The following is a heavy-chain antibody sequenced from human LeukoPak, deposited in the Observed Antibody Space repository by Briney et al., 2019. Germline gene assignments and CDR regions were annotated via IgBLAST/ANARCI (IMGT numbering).Heavy chain of an antibody. CDR2: IWYDGSNK. J-gene: IGHJ6*02. CDR3: ARDETGSGSYYPFYYGMDV. D-gene: IGHD3-10*01. Sequence: PGRSLRLSCAASGFTFSSYGMHWVRQAPGKGLEWVAVIWYDGSNKYYADSVKGRFTISRDNSKNTLYLQMNSLRAEDTAVYYCARDETGSGSYYPFYYGMDVWGQGTTVTVSS. CDR1: GFTFSSYG. V-gene: IGHV3-33*01.